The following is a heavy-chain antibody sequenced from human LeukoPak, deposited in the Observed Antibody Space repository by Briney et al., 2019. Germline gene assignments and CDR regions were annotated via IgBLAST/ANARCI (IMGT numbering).Heavy chain of an antibody. Sequence: GGSLRLSCAASGFTFSSYWMHWVRQAPGKGLVWVSRINTDGSSTSYADSVKGRFTISRDNAKNTLYLEMNDLRVEDTALYYCVKTNFGVVVRGAFDVWGPGTMVIVSS. V-gene: IGHV3-74*01. CDR3: VKTNFGVVVRGAFDV. CDR1: GFTFSSYW. CDR2: INTDGSST. D-gene: IGHD3-3*01. J-gene: IGHJ3*01.